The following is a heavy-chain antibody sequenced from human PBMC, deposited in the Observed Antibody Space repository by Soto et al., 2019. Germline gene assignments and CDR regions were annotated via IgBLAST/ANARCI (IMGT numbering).Heavy chain of an antibody. CDR3: ARAFQWRNNAVGI. Sequence: TSETLSLTCAVYGGSFSGYYWSWIRQPPGKGLEWIGEINHSGSTNYNPSLKSRVTISVDTSKNQFSLKLSSVTAADTAVYYCARAFQWRNNAVGIWGQGTMVTVSS. CDR1: GGSFSGYY. J-gene: IGHJ3*02. V-gene: IGHV4-34*01. CDR2: INHSGST. D-gene: IGHD6-19*01.